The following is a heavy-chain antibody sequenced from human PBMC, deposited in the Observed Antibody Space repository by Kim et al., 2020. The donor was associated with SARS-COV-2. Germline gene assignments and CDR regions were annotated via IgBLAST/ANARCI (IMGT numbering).Heavy chain of an antibody. D-gene: IGHD2-2*01. CDR2: ISAYNGNT. CDR3: ARRSIVVVPAAKRSLDYYYGMDV. J-gene: IGHJ6*02. CDR1: GYTFTSYG. V-gene: IGHV1-18*04. Sequence: ASVKVSCKASGYTFTSYGISWVRQAPGQGLEWMGWISAYNGNTNYAQKLQGRVTMTTDTSTSTAYMELRSLRSDDTAVYYCARRSIVVVPAAKRSLDYYYGMDVWGQGTTVTVSS.